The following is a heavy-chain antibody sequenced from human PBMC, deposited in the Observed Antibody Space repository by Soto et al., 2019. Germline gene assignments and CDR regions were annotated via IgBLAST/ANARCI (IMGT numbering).Heavy chain of an antibody. CDR1: GGSISSSSYY. V-gene: IGHV4-39*01. CDR3: ARHRNYYGSGSFPVYFDY. D-gene: IGHD3-10*01. J-gene: IGHJ4*02. Sequence: SETLSLTCTVSGGSISSSSYYWGWIRQPPGKGLEWIGSIYYSGSTYYNPSLKSRVTISVDTSKNQFSLKLSPVTAADTAVYYCARHRNYYGSGSFPVYFDYWGQGTLVTVSS. CDR2: IYYSGST.